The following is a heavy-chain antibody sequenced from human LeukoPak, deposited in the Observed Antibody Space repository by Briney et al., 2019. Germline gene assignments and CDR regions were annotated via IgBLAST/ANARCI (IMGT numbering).Heavy chain of an antibody. CDR3: AKDGDYYDSSGYWADFDY. V-gene: IGHV3-23*01. CDR2: ISGSSGGST. J-gene: IGHJ4*02. D-gene: IGHD3-22*01. CDR1: GFTFSSYG. Sequence: PGGSLRLSCAASGFTFSSYGMSWVRQAPGKGLEWVSSISGSSGGSTYYADSVKGRFTISRDNSKNTLYLQMNSLRAEYTAVYYCAKDGDYYDSSGYWADFDYWGQGTLVTVSS.